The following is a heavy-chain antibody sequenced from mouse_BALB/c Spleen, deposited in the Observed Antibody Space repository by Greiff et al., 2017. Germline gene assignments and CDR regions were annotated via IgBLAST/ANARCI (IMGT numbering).Heavy chain of an antibody. CDR3: AREGDYDAWFAY. J-gene: IGHJ3*01. V-gene: IGHV3-6*02. Sequence: EVQLQESGPGLVKPSQSLSLTCSVTGYSITSGYYWNWIRQFPGNKLEWMGYISYDGSNNYNPSLKNRISITRDTSKNQFFLKLNSVTTEDTATYYCAREGDYDAWFAYWGQGTLVTVSA. D-gene: IGHD2-4*01. CDR2: ISYDGSN. CDR1: GYSITSGYY.